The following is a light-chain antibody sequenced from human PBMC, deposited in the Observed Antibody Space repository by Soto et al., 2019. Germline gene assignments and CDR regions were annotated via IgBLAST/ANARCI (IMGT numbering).Light chain of an antibody. Sequence: DIQMTQSPSSLSASVGDRVTITCRPGQSISTYLNWYQQKPGTAPRLLIYDASNLQSGVPSTFSGSGAGTNCALTISSLQPEDDGTYYCQQSFSTPYTFGQGTKLDIK. CDR3: QQSFSTPYT. CDR2: DAS. CDR1: QSISTY. V-gene: IGKV1-39*01. J-gene: IGKJ2*01.